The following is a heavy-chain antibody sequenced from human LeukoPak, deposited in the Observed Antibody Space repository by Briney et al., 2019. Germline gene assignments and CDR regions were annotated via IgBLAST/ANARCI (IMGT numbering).Heavy chain of an antibody. CDR3: ARVWPCSNGVCPDVFEY. V-gene: IGHV1-2*02. CDR1: GYTFNGYY. J-gene: IGHJ4*02. CDR2: INPNSGGT. Sequence: WASVKVSCKAPGYTFNGYYIHWVRQAPGQGLEWMGWINPNSGGTYYAQKFQGRVTMTRDTSISSAYMELSSLTSDDTAVYYCARVWPCSNGVCPDVFEYWGQGTLVTVSS. D-gene: IGHD2-8*01.